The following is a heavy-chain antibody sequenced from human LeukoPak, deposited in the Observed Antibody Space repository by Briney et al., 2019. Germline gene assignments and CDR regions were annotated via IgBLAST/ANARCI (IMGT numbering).Heavy chain of an antibody. CDR3: ARVAMIPLEKIFDY. Sequence: SETLSLTCTVSGGSISSGDYYWSWIRQPPGKGLEWIGYIYYSGSTYYNPSLKSRVTISVDTSKNQFSLKLSSVTAADTAVYYCARVAMIPLEKIFDYWGQGTLVTVSS. V-gene: IGHV4-30-4*01. D-gene: IGHD3-16*01. CDR2: IYYSGST. J-gene: IGHJ4*02. CDR1: GGSISSGDYY.